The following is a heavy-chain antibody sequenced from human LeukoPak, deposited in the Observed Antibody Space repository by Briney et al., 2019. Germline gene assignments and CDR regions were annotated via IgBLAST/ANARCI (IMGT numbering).Heavy chain of an antibody. V-gene: IGHV1-69*13. J-gene: IGHJ5*02. CDR2: IIPIFGTA. CDR3: ARDSLGAPPLAAAADYNWFDP. CDR1: GGTFISYA. Sequence: ASVKVSCKASGGTFISYAISWVRQAPGQGLEWMGGIIPIFGTANYAQKFQGRVTITADESTSTAYMELSSLRSEDTAVYYCARDSLGAPPLAAAADYNWFDPWGQGTLVTVSS. D-gene: IGHD6-13*01.